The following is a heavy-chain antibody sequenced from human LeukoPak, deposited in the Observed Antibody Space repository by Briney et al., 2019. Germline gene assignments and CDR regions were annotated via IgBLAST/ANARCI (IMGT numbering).Heavy chain of an antibody. Sequence: GGSLRLSCAASGFTFSGYAMSWVRQAPGKGLEWVSVISGSGISTYNADSVKGRFTISRDNSKNTLYLQMNSLRAEDTAVYYCARELPPVVTYYFDYWGQGTLVTVSS. D-gene: IGHD3-22*01. CDR2: ISGSGIST. V-gene: IGHV3-23*01. J-gene: IGHJ4*02. CDR1: GFTFSGYA. CDR3: ARELPPVVTYYFDY.